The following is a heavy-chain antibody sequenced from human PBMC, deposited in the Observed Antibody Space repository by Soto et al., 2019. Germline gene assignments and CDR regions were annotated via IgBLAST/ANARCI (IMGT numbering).Heavy chain of an antibody. CDR1: GGTFSSYA. J-gene: IGHJ4*02. CDR2: INAGNGKT. D-gene: IGHD4-17*01. Sequence: ASVKVSCKASGGTFSSYAISWVRQAPGQRLEWMGWINAGNGKTKYSQKFQGRVTITRDTSASTAYMELSSLRSEDTAVYYCASSVTTAFDYWGQGTLVTVS. V-gene: IGHV1-3*01. CDR3: ASSVTTAFDY.